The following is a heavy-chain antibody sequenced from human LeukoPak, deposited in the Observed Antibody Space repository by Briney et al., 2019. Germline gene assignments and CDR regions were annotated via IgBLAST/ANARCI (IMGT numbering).Heavy chain of an antibody. CDR2: IYSGGST. V-gene: IGHV3-66*02. CDR1: GFTVSSNY. J-gene: IGHJ5*02. D-gene: IGHD2-2*01. CDR3: ARGYCSSTSCYDHP. Sequence: GGSLRLSCAASGFTVSSNYMSWVRQAPGKGLEWVSVIYSGGSTYYSDSVKGRFTISRDNSKNTPYLQMNSLRAEDTAVYYCARGYCSSTSCYDHPWGQGTLVTVSS.